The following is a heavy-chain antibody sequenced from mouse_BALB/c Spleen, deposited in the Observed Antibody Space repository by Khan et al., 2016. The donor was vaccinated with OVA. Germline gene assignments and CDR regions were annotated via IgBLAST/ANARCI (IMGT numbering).Heavy chain of an antibody. CDR3: ARGDGYYVYFDY. V-gene: IGHV1-77*01. J-gene: IGHJ2*01. CDR1: GYTFTYYV. Sequence: QVQLKQSGPELVKPGASVKMSCKASGYTFTYYVITWVKQRTGQGLEWIGEIYPGCDNAYYNERFKGKATLTTDKSTNTIHMQLSSLTSEDSAVYFCARGDGYYVYFDYWGQGTTLTVAS. D-gene: IGHD2-3*01. CDR2: IYPGCDNA.